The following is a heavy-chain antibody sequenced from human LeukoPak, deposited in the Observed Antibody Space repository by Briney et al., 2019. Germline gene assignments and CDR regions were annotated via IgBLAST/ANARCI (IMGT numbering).Heavy chain of an antibody. D-gene: IGHD3-10*01. J-gene: IGHJ6*04. CDR3: ARDRGFGLLDYYYYYGMDV. V-gene: IGHV3-30*04. CDR1: GFTFSSYA. CDR2: ISYDGSNK. Sequence: QSGGSLRLSCAASGFTFSSYAMHWVRQAPGKGLEWVAVISYDGSNKYYADSVKGRFTISRDNSKNTLYLQMNSLRAEDTAVYYCARDRGFGLLDYYYYYGMDVWGKGTTVTVSS.